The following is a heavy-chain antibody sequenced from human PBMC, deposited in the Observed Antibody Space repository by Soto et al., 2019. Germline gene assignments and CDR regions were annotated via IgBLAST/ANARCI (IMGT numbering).Heavy chain of an antibody. D-gene: IGHD4-17*01. Sequence: SETLSLTCAFYGGSFSGYYWSLIRQPPGKGLEWIGEINHSGSTNYNPSLKSRVTISVDTSKNQFSLKLSSVTAADTAVYYCARASGDYDDAFDIWGQGTMVTVSS. CDR3: ARASGDYDDAFDI. J-gene: IGHJ3*02. CDR2: INHSGST. V-gene: IGHV4-34*01. CDR1: GGSFSGYY.